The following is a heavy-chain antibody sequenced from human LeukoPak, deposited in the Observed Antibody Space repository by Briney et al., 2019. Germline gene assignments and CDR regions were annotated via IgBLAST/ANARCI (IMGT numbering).Heavy chain of an antibody. J-gene: IGHJ5*02. CDR1: GFTFASYW. CDR2: INSVGSST. D-gene: IGHD2-2*01. Sequence: GGSLRLSCAPSGFTFASYWMHWVRQAQRNGRGWVSRINSVGSSTSYTDSGTGRFTISRDNAKHTLYLRMNSLRAEDTAVYYCARDVVPAATYIWFDPWGQGTLVTVSS. V-gene: IGHV3-74*01. CDR3: ARDVVPAATYIWFDP.